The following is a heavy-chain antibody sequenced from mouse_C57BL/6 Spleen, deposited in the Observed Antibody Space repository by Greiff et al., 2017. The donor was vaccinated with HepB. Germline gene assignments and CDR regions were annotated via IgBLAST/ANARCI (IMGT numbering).Heavy chain of an antibody. CDR2: IHPNSGST. V-gene: IGHV1-64*01. Sequence: VQLQQPGAELVKPGASVKLSCKASGYTFTSYWMHWVKQRPGQGLEWIGMIHPNSGSTNYNEKFKSKATLTVDKSSSTAYMQLSSLTSEDSAVYYCARGRTGKVDYFDYWGQGTTLTVSS. CDR3: ARGRTGKVDYFDY. CDR1: GYTFTSYW. D-gene: IGHD4-1*01. J-gene: IGHJ2*01.